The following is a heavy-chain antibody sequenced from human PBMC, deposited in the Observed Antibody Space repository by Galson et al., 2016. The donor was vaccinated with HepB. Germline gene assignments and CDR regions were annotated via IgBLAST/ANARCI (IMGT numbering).Heavy chain of an antibody. V-gene: IGHV3-23*01. D-gene: IGHD3-3*01. Sequence: SLRLSCAVSGFIFSNYAMSWDRQAPGKGLEWVSAISGSGADTHYADSAKGRFTISRDNSKNTLYLQMSSLRAEDTAIYYCVKDRAGFFGVIGYFDFWGQGTLVTVSS. CDR3: VKDRAGFFGVIGYFDF. J-gene: IGHJ4*02. CDR2: ISGSGADT. CDR1: GFIFSNYA.